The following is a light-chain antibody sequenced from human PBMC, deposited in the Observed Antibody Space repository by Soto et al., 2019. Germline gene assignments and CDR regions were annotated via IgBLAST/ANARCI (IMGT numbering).Light chain of an antibody. CDR1: QSVSSY. J-gene: IGKJ1*01. CDR3: QQYGSSRWT. Sequence: EFVLTQSPGTLSVSLGERATLSCRASQSVSSYLAWYQQKPGQAPRLLIYGASSRATGIPDRFSGSGSGTDFTLTISRLEPEDFAVYYCQQYGSSRWTFGQGTKVDI. V-gene: IGKV3-20*01. CDR2: GAS.